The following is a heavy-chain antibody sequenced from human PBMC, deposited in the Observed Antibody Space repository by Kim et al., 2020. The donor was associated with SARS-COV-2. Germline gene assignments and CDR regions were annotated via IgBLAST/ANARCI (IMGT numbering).Heavy chain of an antibody. CDR3: ARGGGSGHVDY. D-gene: IGHD5-12*01. V-gene: IGHV1-3*01. Sequence: TNYSQNYQGRGAFTSDTSATTAYMDLSSLRSEDTAVYYCARGGGSGHVDYWGQGTLVTVSS. CDR2: T. J-gene: IGHJ4*02.